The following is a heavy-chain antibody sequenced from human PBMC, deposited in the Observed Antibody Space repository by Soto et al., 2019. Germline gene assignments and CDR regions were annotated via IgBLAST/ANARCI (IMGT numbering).Heavy chain of an antibody. CDR3: ARAIAAADYYYYGMDV. CDR1: GGTFSSYA. J-gene: IGHJ6*02. D-gene: IGHD6-13*01. V-gene: IGHV1-69*13. CDR2: IIPIFGTA. Sequence: ASVKVSCKASGGTFSSYAISWGRQAPGQGLEWMGGIIPIFGTANYAQKFQGRVMITADESTSTAYMELSSLRSEDTAVYYCARAIAAADYYYYGMDVWGQGTTVTVSS.